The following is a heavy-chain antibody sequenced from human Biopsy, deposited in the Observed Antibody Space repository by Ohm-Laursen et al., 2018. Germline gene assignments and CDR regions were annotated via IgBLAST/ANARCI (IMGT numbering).Heavy chain of an antibody. Sequence: SDTLSLTCAVYGGSFNGYFWSWIRRPPGKGLEWIGDITQSESTNYSPSLKSRVTMSVDTAKKQFSLSLRSVTAADTAVYYCARVPLPGIGAAYQGRFLYGMDVWGQGTTVSVSS. CDR2: ITQSEST. J-gene: IGHJ6*02. CDR1: GGSFNGYF. D-gene: IGHD6-13*01. V-gene: IGHV4-34*01. CDR3: ARVPLPGIGAAYQGRFLYGMDV.